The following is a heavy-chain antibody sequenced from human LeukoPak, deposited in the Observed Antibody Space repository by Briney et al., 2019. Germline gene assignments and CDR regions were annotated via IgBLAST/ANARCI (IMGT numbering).Heavy chain of an antibody. J-gene: IGHJ4*02. CDR3: AKDVFPVSSGWCFDY. D-gene: IGHD6-19*01. CDR2: ISGSGGST. Sequence: PGGSLRLSCAASGFTFSSYAMSWVRQAPGKGLEWVSAISGSGGSTYYADSVKGRFTISRDNSKNTLYLQMNSLRAEDTAVYYCAKDVFPVSSGWCFDYWGQGTLVTVSS. CDR1: GFTFSSYA. V-gene: IGHV3-23*01.